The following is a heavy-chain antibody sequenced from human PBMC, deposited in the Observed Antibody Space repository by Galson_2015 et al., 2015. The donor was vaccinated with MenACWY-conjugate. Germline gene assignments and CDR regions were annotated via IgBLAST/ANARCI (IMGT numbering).Heavy chain of an antibody. D-gene: IGHD6-13*01. J-gene: IGHJ4*02. CDR1: GFTFSSYW. CDR2: IKQDGSEK. V-gene: IGHV3-7*03. Sequence: SLRLSCAASGFTFSSYWMSWVRQAPGKGLEWVANIKQDGSEKYYVDSVKGRFTISRDNAKNSLYLQMNSLRAEDTAVYYCARVKQQLPRGPYFDYWGQGTLVTVSS. CDR3: ARVKQQLPRGPYFDY.